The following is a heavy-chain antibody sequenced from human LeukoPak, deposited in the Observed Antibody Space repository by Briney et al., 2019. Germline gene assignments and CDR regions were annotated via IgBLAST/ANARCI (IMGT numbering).Heavy chain of an antibody. V-gene: IGHV3-74*01. CDR1: GFTFSSYW. CDR3: AKRKSPPNPPNDY. Sequence: GGSLRLSCAASGFTFSSYWMHWVRQAPGKGLVWVSRINSDGSSTSYADSVKGRFTISRDNAKNTLYLQMNSLRAEDTAVYYCAKRKSPPNPPNDYWGQGTLVTVSS. CDR2: INSDGSST. J-gene: IGHJ4*02.